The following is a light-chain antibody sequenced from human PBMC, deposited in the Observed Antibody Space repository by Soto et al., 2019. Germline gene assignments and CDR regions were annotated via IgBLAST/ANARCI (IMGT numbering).Light chain of an antibody. Sequence: ETVMTQSPANLSVSPGERVTLSCRASQSVGSDVAWYQQRHGQALRLLVYVTSTRASGIPARFNGSGSGIDFTLTLSGLQAEDFAVYYCHQYSKWPRTFGLGTTVEI. CDR2: VTS. CDR3: HQYSKWPRT. V-gene: IGKV3D-15*01. J-gene: IGKJ1*01. CDR1: QSVGSD.